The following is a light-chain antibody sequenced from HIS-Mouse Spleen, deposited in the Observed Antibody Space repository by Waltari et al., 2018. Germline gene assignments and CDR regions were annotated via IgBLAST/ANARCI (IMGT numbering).Light chain of an antibody. V-gene: IGLV2-11*01. CDR2: DVS. CDR1: SSAVGGYKY. J-gene: IGLJ3*02. CDR3: CSYAGSYTWV. Sequence: QSALTQPRSVSGSPGQSVTISCTGTSSAVGGYKYVCWYQQHPGKAPKLMIYDVSKRPSGVPDRFSGSKSGNTASLTISGLQAEDEADYYCCSYAGSYTWVFGGGTKLTVL.